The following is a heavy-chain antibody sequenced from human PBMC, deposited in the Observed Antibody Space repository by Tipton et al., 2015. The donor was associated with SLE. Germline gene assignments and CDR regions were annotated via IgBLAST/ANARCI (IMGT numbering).Heavy chain of an antibody. V-gene: IGHV1-2*06. J-gene: IGHJ4*02. Sequence: QLVQSGAEVKKPGASVKVSCKASGYTFSGYYIHWVRQAPGQRLEWLGRISPSSGGTDYAQTFQGRGTMSRDRSISTAYMELSGLRSDDTAVYYCASNGINGTSWDVDYWGQGTLVTVSS. D-gene: IGHD1-14*01. CDR2: ISPSSGGT. CDR3: ASNGINGTSWDVDY. CDR1: GYTFSGYY.